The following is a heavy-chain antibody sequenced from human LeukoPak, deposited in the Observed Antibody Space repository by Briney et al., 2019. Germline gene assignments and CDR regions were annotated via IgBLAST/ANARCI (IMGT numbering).Heavy chain of an antibody. Sequence: PGGSLRLSCAASGFTFSSYAMSWVRQAPGKGLEWVSAISGSGGSTYYADSVKGQFTISRDNSKNTLYLQMNSLRAEDTAVYYCAKDTYEAAAGDFYYFDYWGQGTLVTVSS. CDR3: AKDTYEAAAGDFYYFDY. D-gene: IGHD6-13*01. CDR1: GFTFSSYA. J-gene: IGHJ4*02. V-gene: IGHV3-23*01. CDR2: ISGSGGST.